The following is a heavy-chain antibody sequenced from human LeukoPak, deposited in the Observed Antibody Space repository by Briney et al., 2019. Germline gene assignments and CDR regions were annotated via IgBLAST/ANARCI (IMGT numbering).Heavy chain of an antibody. CDR2: INHSGST. Sequence: PSETLSLTCAVYGGSFSGYYWSWIRRPPGKGLEWIGEINHSGSTNYNPSLKSRVTISVDTSKNQFSLKLSSVTAADTAVYYCARGRTRRITMIVVVNKTPFDYWGQGTLVTVSS. CDR3: ARGRTRRITMIVVVNKTPFDY. D-gene: IGHD3-22*01. V-gene: IGHV4-34*01. J-gene: IGHJ4*02. CDR1: GGSFSGYY.